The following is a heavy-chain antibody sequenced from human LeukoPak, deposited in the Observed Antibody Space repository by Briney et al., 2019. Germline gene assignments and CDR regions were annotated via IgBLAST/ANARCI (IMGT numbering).Heavy chain of an antibody. V-gene: IGHV1-69*06. D-gene: IGHD6-19*01. J-gene: IGHJ4*02. CDR1: GYTFTSYG. CDR2: IIPIFGTA. CDR3: ARGIAVAGTDPFVY. Sequence: SVKVSCKASGYTFTSYGISWVRQAPGQGLEWMGGIIPIFGTANYAQKFQGRVTITADKSTSTAYMELSSLRSEDTAVYYCARGIAVAGTDPFVYWGQGTLVTVSS.